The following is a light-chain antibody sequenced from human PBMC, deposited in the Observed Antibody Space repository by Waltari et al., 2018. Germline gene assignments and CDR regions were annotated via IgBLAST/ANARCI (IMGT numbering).Light chain of an antibody. V-gene: IGKV3-20*01. Sequence: EIVLPQSPGTASLSPGERVTLSCRASQRFGSSSLALYQQKPGQAPRLVIYRASRRATGIPDRFSGSGSGTDFSLTISRLEPEDFAVYYCQQHGTLPATFGQGTKVEIK. CDR1: QRFGSSS. CDR3: QQHGTLPAT. CDR2: RAS. J-gene: IGKJ1*01.